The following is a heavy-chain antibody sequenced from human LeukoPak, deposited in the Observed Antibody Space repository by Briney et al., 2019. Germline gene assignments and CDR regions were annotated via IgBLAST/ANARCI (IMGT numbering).Heavy chain of an antibody. V-gene: IGHV3-9*01. CDR3: AKGHPPGSGYPYYFDY. CDR1: GFTFDNYS. Sequence: GGSLRLSCAASGFTFDNYSMHWVRHAPGKGLEWVSGISWNSGSIGYADSVKGRFTISRDNAKNSLYLQMNSLRAEDTALYYCAKGHPPGSGYPYYFDYWGQGTLVTVSS. J-gene: IGHJ4*02. CDR2: ISWNSGSI. D-gene: IGHD3-3*01.